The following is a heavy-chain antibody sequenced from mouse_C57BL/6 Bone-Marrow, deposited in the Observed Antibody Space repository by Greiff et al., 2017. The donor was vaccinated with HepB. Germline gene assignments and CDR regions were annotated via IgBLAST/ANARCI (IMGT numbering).Heavy chain of an antibody. D-gene: IGHD1-1*01. Sequence: EVQLQESGAELVRPGASVKLSCTASGFNIKDDYMHWVKQRPEQGLEWIGWIDPENGDTEYASKFQGKATITADTSSNTAYLQLSSLTSEDTAVYYCTNYYGSGAYWGQGTLVTVSA. CDR3: TNYYGSGAY. CDR2: IDPENGDT. CDR1: GFNIKDDY. J-gene: IGHJ3*01. V-gene: IGHV14-4*01.